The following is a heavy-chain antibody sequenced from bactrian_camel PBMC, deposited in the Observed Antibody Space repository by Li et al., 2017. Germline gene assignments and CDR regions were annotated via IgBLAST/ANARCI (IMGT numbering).Heavy chain of an antibody. D-gene: IGHD1*01. CDR1: GLRFDDYA. CDR3: AAQFSLACSGSPQNFRY. J-gene: IGHJ6*01. V-gene: IGHV3S63*01. CDR2: ISWDGRNT. Sequence: HVQLVESGGGSVQAGGSLRLSCIAPGLRFDDYAVGWFRQAPGAEREGVSCISWDGRNTYYADSVKGRFTISRDNAKNTLYLQMNSLKPEDTGMYYCAAQFSLACSGSPQNFRYWGQGTQVTVS.